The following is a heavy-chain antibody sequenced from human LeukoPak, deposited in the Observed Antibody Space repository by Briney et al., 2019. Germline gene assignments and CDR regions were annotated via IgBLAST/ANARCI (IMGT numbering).Heavy chain of an antibody. CDR1: GFTFDDYA. CDR3: ARDRDYVWGSYRSLDAFDI. CDR2: ISWNSGSI. J-gene: IGHJ3*02. Sequence: PGRSLRLSCAASGFTFDDYAMHWVRQAPGKGLEWVSGISWNSGSIGYADSVKGRFTISRDNAKNSLYLQMNSLRAEDTAVYYCARDRDYVWGSYRSLDAFDIWGQGTMVTVSS. D-gene: IGHD3-16*02. V-gene: IGHV3-9*01.